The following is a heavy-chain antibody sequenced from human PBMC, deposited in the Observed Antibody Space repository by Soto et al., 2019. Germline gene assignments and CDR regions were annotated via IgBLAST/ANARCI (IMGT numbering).Heavy chain of an antibody. CDR2: ISCYNGKT. J-gene: IGHJ6*02. Sequence: QVQVVQSGDEVKETGASVRVSCKTSGYSFTAYGISWVRQAPGQGLEWMGWISCYNGKTKYAQKVQGRVTITTDTSTSTAYMEVRSLRSDATSIYYCARDAPPPELRFLEWHNYDYNGMDVWGQGTTVTVSS. CDR3: ARDAPPPELRFLEWHNYDYNGMDV. V-gene: IGHV1-18*01. CDR1: GYSFTAYG. D-gene: IGHD3-3*01.